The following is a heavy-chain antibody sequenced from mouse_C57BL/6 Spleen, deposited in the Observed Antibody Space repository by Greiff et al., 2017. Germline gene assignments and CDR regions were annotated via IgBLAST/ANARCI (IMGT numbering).Heavy chain of an antibody. J-gene: IGHJ3*01. CDR3: AREVDTQARAWFAY. Sequence: VQLKESGAELVRPGSSVKMSCKTSGYTFTSYGINWVKQRPGQGLEWIGYIYIGNGYTEYNEKFKGKATLTSEPSSSTAYMQLSSLTSEDSAIYCCAREVDTQARAWFAYWGQGTLVPVSA. V-gene: IGHV1-58*01. CDR2: IYIGNGYT. D-gene: IGHD3-2*02. CDR1: GYTFTSYG.